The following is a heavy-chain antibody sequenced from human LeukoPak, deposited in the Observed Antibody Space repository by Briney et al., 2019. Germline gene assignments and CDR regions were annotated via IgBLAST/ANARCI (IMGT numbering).Heavy chain of an antibody. CDR1: GFTFSNYL. CDR3: ARSHYYYDSSGYSNPMSFGY. V-gene: IGHV3-74*01. D-gene: IGHD3-22*01. J-gene: IGHJ4*02. CDR2: IDSDDSTT. Sequence: PGGSLRLSCAASGFTFSNYLMHWIRQAPGKGLVWVSRIDSDDSTTTYADSVKGRFTISRDNAKNTLYLQMNSLGAEDTAVYYCARSHYYYDSSGYSNPMSFGYWGQGTLVTVSS.